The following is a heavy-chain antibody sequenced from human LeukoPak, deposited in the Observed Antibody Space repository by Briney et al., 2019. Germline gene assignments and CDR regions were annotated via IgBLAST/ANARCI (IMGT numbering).Heavy chain of an antibody. V-gene: IGHV4-4*07. CDR3: ARDPGRAVAGYNWFDP. Sequence: SETLSLTCTVSGGSISGYYWTWIRQSAGKGLEWIGHIYSTGTNNYNPSLRSRVTLSVDTSKNQFSLKLRSVTAADTAVYYCARDPGRAVAGYNWFDPWGQGTLVTVSS. CDR1: GGSISGYY. CDR2: IYSTGTN. D-gene: IGHD6-19*01. J-gene: IGHJ5*02.